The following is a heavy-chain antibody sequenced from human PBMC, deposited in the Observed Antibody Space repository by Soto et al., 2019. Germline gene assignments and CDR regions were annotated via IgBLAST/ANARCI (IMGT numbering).Heavy chain of an antibody. CDR2: IYPGDSDT. V-gene: IGHV5-51*01. CDR3: ARHQGDSSGGLGDYYYGMDV. D-gene: IGHD3-22*01. J-gene: IGHJ6*02. Sequence: ESLKISCKGSGYSFTSYWIGWVRQMPGKGLEWMGIIYPGDSDTRYSPSFQGQVTISADKSISTAYLQWSSLKASDTAMYYCARHQGDSSGGLGDYYYGMDVWGQGTTVTVSS. CDR1: GYSFTSYW.